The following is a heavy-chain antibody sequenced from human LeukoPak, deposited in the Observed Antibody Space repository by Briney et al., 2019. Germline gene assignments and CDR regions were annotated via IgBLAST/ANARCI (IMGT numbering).Heavy chain of an antibody. J-gene: IGHJ4*02. CDR3: ARAIAVAEAT. CDR1: GYTFTVYY. V-gene: IGHV1-2*02. Sequence: GASVKVSCKASGYTFTVYYMHWVRQAPGQGPEWMGWINPNSGGTNYAQKFQGRVTMTRDTSISTAYMELSRLRSDDTAVYYCARAIAVAEATWGQGTLVTVSS. CDR2: INPNSGGT. D-gene: IGHD6-19*01.